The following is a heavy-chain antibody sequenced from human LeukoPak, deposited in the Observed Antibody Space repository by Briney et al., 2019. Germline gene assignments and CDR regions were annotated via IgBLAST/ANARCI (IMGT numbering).Heavy chain of an antibody. D-gene: IGHD3-9*01. CDR3: ARDHVLRYFEWLSLRYFDY. V-gene: IGHV1-18*01. J-gene: IGHJ4*02. Sequence: ASVKVSCKASGYTFTSYGISWVRQAPGQGLEWMGWISAYNGNTNYAQKPQGRVTMTTDTSTSTAYMELRSLRSDDTAVYYCARDHVLRYFEWLSLRYFDYWGQGTLVTVSS. CDR2: ISAYNGNT. CDR1: GYTFTSYG.